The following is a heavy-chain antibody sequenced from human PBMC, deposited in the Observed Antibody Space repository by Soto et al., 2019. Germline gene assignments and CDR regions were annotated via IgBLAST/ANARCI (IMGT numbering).Heavy chain of an antibody. D-gene: IGHD6-19*01. V-gene: IGHV1-46*01. CDR1: GYTFTSYY. J-gene: IGHJ6*02. Sequence: QVQLVQSGAEVKKPGASVKVSCKASGYTFTSYYMHWVRQAPGQGLEWMGIINPSGGSTSYAQKFQGRVTMTRDTSTSTVYTELSSLRSEDTAVYYCARAMQWRKDYYYYGMDVWGQGTTVTVSS. CDR2: INPSGGST. CDR3: ARAMQWRKDYYYYGMDV.